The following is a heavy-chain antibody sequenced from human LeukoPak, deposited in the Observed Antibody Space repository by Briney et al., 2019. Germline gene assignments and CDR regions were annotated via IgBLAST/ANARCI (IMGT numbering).Heavy chain of an antibody. CDR2: IIPIFGTA. J-gene: IGHJ6*02. D-gene: IGHD2-2*01. Sequence: GSSVKVSCKASGGTFSSYAISWVRQAPGQGLEWMGGIIPIFGTANYAQKFQGRVTITADESTSTAYMELSSLRSEGTAVYYCARPYCSSTSCYGDYYYGMDVWGQGTTVTVSS. V-gene: IGHV1-69*01. CDR3: ARPYCSSTSCYGDYYYGMDV. CDR1: GGTFSSYA.